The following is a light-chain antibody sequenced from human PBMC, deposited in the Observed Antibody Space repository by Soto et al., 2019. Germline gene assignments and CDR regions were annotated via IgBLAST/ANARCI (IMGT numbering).Light chain of an antibody. CDR3: QVWDSSTAVV. V-gene: IGLV3-9*01. CDR1: NIGSKN. CDR2: RDD. Sequence: SYELTQPLSVSVALGQTARITCGGNNIGSKNMHWYQQKPGQAPVLVIHRDDNRPSGIPERFSGSNSGNTATLTISRAQVGDEADYYCQVWDSSTAVVFGGGTKLTVL. J-gene: IGLJ2*01.